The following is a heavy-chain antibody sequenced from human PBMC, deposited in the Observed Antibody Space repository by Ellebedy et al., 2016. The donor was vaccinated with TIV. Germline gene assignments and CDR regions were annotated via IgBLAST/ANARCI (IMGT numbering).Heavy chain of an antibody. CDR3: ARDSTGRRFDP. CDR2: MDYRGNS. V-gene: IGHV4-39*07. CDR1: GDSISSSSHY. Sequence: GSLRLSXNVSGDSISSSSHYWAWIRQPPGKGLEWIGSMDYRGNSYYNVSLKGRVTISGDTSKNQFSLKLSSVTAADTATYYCARDSTGRRFDPWGQGTLVTVSS. J-gene: IGHJ5*02. D-gene: IGHD2-8*02.